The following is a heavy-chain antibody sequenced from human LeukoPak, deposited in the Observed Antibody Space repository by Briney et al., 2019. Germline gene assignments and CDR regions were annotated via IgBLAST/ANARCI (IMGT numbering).Heavy chain of an antibody. D-gene: IGHD1-26*01. J-gene: IGHJ1*01. CDR3: VREREGSNSEH. CDR1: AFTFSSYA. CDR2: ISSSGDST. V-gene: IGHV3-23*01. Sequence: GGSLRLSCAASAFTFSSYAMGWVRQAPGKGLEWVSGISSSGDSTHYADSVKARFTISRDNSKSTLYLQMNSLRAEDTAIYYCVREREGSNSEHWGQGTLVTVSS.